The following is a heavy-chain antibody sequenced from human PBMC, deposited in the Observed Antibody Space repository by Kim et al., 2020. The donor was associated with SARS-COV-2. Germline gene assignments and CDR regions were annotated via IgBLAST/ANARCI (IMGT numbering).Heavy chain of an antibody. CDR3: ARGRDIVVVPTDHDPFDV. CDR2: IIPIFGAT. V-gene: IGHV1-69*13. D-gene: IGHD2-2*01. CDR1: GGTFSMFA. Sequence: SVKVSCKASGGTFSMFAISWVRQAPGQGLEWMGGIIPIFGATSYAQNFQGRVIITADESTNTAYMDLSSLRPGDTAVYYCARGRDIVVVPTDHDPFDVWGQGTMVTVSS. J-gene: IGHJ3*01.